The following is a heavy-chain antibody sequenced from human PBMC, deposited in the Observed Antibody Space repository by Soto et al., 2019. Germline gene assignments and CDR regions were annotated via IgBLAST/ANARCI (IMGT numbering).Heavy chain of an antibody. Sequence: QVQLVQSGAEVKKPGSSVKVSCKASGGTFSSYAISWVRQAPGQGLEWMGGIIPMFGTTNYAQKFEGRDTITADECTSTDYMEMSSVRSEDTAVYYYARVVTVVKSFHYWYFDLWGRGTLVTVSS. D-gene: IGHD2-15*01. CDR1: GGTFSSYA. CDR3: ARVVTVVKSFHYWYFDL. J-gene: IGHJ2*01. CDR2: IIPMFGTT. V-gene: IGHV1-69*12.